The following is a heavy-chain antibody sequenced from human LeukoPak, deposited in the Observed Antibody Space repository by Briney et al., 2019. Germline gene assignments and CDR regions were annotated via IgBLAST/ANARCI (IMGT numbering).Heavy chain of an antibody. Sequence: GGSLRLSCAASGFIFSNAWMTWVRQAPGKGLEWVGRFKSKTDGGTTDYAAPVKGRFTISRDDSKNTLYLQMNSLKTEDTAAYYCTTEGGWSYYFDYWGQGTLVTVSS. CDR2: FKSKTDGGTT. CDR3: TTEGGWSYYFDY. CDR1: GFIFSNAW. J-gene: IGHJ4*02. D-gene: IGHD2-15*01. V-gene: IGHV3-15*01.